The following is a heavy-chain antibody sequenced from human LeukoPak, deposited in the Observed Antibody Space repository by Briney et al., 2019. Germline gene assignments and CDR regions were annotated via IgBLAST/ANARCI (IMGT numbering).Heavy chain of an antibody. D-gene: IGHD5-24*01. V-gene: IGHV1-8*01. CDR2: MNPKSGST. CDR3: ARDNELATGGLDP. J-gene: IGHJ5*02. CDR1: GYTFSNYD. Sequence: AAVKVSCKASGYTFSNYDINWVRQATGQGLEWMGWMNPKSGSTGYAQKFQGRVTMTRDTSISTAYMELRSLRSDDTAVYYCARDNELATGGLDPWGQGTLVTVSS.